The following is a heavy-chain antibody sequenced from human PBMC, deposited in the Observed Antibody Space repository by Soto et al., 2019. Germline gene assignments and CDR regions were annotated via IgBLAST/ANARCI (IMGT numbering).Heavy chain of an antibody. CDR2: IWYDGSNK. CDR3: ARDDRYDFWSGYYSESFDY. Sequence: QVQLVESGGGVVQPGRSLRLSCAASGFTFSSYGMHWVRQAPGKGLEWVAVIWYDGSNKYYADSVKGRFTISRDNSKNTLYLQMKSLRAEDTAVYYCARDDRYDFWSGYYSESFDYWGQGTLVTVSS. V-gene: IGHV3-33*01. D-gene: IGHD3-3*01. J-gene: IGHJ4*02. CDR1: GFTFSSYG.